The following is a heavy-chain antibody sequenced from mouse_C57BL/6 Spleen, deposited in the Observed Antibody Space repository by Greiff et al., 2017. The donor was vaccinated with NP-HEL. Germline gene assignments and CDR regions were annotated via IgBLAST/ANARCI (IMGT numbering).Heavy chain of an antibody. CDR2: INPSNGGT. V-gene: IGHV1-53*01. CDR1: GYTFTSYW. CDR3: AREGGVYAMDY. J-gene: IGHJ4*01. Sequence: QVQLKQPGTELVKPGASVKLSCKASGYTFTSYWMHWVKQRPGQGLEWIGNINPSNGGTNYNEKFKSKAQMTVDKSSSTAYMQLSSLTSEDSAVYYCAREGGVYAMDYWGQGTSVTVSS.